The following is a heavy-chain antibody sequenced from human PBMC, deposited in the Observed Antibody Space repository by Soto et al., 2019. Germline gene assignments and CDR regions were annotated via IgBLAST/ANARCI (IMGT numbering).Heavy chain of an antibody. Sequence: SQTLSLTCAISGDSVSSNSAAWNWIRQSPSRGLEWLGRTYYRSKWYNDYAVSVKSRITINPDTSKNQFSLQLNSVTPEDTAVYYCARAYYDFWSGYSPYYYYYYMDVWGKGTTVTVSS. V-gene: IGHV6-1*01. CDR3: ARAYYDFWSGYSPYYYYYYMDV. D-gene: IGHD3-3*01. J-gene: IGHJ6*03. CDR1: GDSVSSNSAA. CDR2: TYYRSKWYN.